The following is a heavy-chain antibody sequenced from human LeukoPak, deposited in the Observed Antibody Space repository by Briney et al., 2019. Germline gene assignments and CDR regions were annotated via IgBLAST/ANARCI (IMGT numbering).Heavy chain of an antibody. V-gene: IGHV4-59*01. D-gene: IGHD6-13*01. CDR3: AIDWRIAAAGDYYYYGMDV. CDR1: GGSISSYY. Sequence: SETLSLTCTVSGGSISSYYWSWIRRPPGKGLEWIGYIYYSGSTNYNPPLKSRVTISVDTSKNQFSLKLSSVTAADTAVYYCAIDWRIAAAGDYYYYGMDVWGKGTTVTVSS. J-gene: IGHJ6*04. CDR2: IYYSGST.